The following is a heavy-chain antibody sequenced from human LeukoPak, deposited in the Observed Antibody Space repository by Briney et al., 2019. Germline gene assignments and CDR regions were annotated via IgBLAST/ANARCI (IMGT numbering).Heavy chain of an antibody. V-gene: IGHV4-39*07. CDR1: GGSISSSSYY. D-gene: IGHD3-3*01. Sequence: SETLSLTCTVSGGSISSSSYYWGWIRQPPGKGLEWIGSIYYSGSTYHNPSLKSRVTISVDTSKNQFSLKLSSVTAADTAVYYCARSLSSYYDFWSGYSTYDWFDPWGQGTLVTVSS. CDR3: ARSLSSYYDFWSGYSTYDWFDP. J-gene: IGHJ5*02. CDR2: IYYSGST.